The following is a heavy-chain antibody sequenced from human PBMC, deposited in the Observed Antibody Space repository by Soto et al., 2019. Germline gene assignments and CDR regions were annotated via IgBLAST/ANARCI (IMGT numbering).Heavy chain of an antibody. J-gene: IGHJ4*02. CDR1: GGSISSGGYS. D-gene: IGHD1-26*01. CDR3: ARAWEQTFDY. Sequence: QLQLQESGSGLVKPSQTLSLTCAVSGGSISSGGYSWSWIRQPPGKGLEWIGYIYHSGSTYYNPSLKGRVTSSVDSSNNQFSLKLSSVTAADTAVYYCARAWEQTFDYWGQGTLVTVSS. V-gene: IGHV4-30-2*01. CDR2: IYHSGST.